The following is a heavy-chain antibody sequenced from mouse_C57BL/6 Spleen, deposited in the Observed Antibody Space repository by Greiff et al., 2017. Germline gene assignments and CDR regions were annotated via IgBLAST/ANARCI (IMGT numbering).Heavy chain of an antibody. D-gene: IGHD1-1*01. CDR3: ARQFTTVVANDY. V-gene: IGHV1-82*01. J-gene: IGHJ2*01. CDR2: IYPGDGDT. CDR1: GYAFSSSW. Sequence: QVQLKQSGPELVKPGASVKISCKASGYAFSSSWMNWVKQRPGKGLEWIGRIYPGDGDTNYNGKFKGKATLTADKSSSTAYMQLSSLTSEDSAVYFCARQFTTVVANDYWGQGTTLTVSS.